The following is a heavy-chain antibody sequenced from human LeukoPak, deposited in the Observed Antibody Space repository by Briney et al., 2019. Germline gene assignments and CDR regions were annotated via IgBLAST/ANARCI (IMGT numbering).Heavy chain of an antibody. CDR2: IIPIFGTT. CDR3: AREFFYYGSGSYNDY. CDR1: GGTVRRFG. V-gene: IGHV1-69*13. J-gene: IGHJ4*02. Sequence: AASVKVSCKASGGTVRRFGISWVRQAPGQGLEWMGGIIPIFGTTSYVQKFQGRVTINADESTSTAYMELSSLRSDDTAVYYCAREFFYYGSGSYNDYWGQGTLVTVSS. D-gene: IGHD3-10*01.